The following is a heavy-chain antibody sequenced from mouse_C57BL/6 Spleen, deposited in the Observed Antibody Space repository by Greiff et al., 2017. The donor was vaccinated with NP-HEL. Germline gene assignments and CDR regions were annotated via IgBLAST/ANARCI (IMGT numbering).Heavy chain of an antibody. D-gene: IGHD2-1*01. CDR1: GYTFTSYW. Sequence: VQLQQPGAELVRPGSSVKLSCKASGYTFTSYWMHWVKQRPIQGLEWIGNIDPSDSETHYNQKFKDKATLTVDKSSSTAYMQLSSLTSEDSAVYYCARSRNYEGYYAMDYWGQGTSVTVSS. V-gene: IGHV1-52*01. CDR3: ARSRNYEGYYAMDY. J-gene: IGHJ4*01. CDR2: IDPSDSET.